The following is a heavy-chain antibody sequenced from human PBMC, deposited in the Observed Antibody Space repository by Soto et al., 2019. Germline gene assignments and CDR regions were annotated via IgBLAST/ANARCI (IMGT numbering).Heavy chain of an antibody. CDR2: NIPIFGTA. CDR3: ASGGSYGLLAMDV. CDR1: GGTFSSYA. J-gene: IGHJ6*02. D-gene: IGHD1-26*01. Sequence: SVKVSCKASGGTFSSYAISWVRQAPGQGLEWMGGNIPIFGTANYAQKFQGRVTITADESTSRAYMELSSLRSEDTAVYYCASGGSYGLLAMDVWGQGTTVTVSS. V-gene: IGHV1-69*13.